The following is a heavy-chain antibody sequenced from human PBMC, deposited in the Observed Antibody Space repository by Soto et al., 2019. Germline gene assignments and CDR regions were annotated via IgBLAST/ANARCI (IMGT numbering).Heavy chain of an antibody. J-gene: IGHJ6*02. Sequence: SSVKVSCKASGGTFSSYAISWVRHAPGQGLEWMGGIIPIFGTANYAQKFQGRVTITADESTSTAYMELSSLRSEDTAVYYCAREVDLRFLEWLSVPHYYYYGMDVWGQRTTVTVSS. D-gene: IGHD3-3*01. CDR3: AREVDLRFLEWLSVPHYYYYGMDV. CDR2: IIPIFGTA. CDR1: GGTFSSYA. V-gene: IGHV1-69*13.